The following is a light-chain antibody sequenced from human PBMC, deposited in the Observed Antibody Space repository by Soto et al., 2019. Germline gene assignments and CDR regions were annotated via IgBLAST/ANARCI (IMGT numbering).Light chain of an antibody. CDR2: GGS. Sequence: EIVMTQSPSTLSVSPGERATRSCRASQSISSNFLAWYQHKPGQSPRLLIYGGSTRVTGIPDRFSGSGSGTDFTLTISRLEPEDFAMYYCQQSGRSPFTFGPGTKVDIK. J-gene: IGKJ3*01. CDR1: QSISSNF. CDR3: QQSGRSPFT. V-gene: IGKV3-20*01.